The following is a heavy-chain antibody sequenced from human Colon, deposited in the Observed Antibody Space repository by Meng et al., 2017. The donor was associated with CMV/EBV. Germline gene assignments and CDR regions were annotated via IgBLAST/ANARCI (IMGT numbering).Heavy chain of an antibody. Sequence: GSGLTFSDYYMSWIRQSPERGLEWISYISNSGKTNYYADSVKGRFTISRDNVKNSLYLQMNSLRAEDTATYYCAGQITVAGRGVDYWGQGALVTVSS. CDR3: AGQITVAGRGVDY. CDR1: GLTFSDYY. J-gene: IGHJ4*02. CDR2: ISNSGKTN. V-gene: IGHV3-11*01. D-gene: IGHD6-19*01.